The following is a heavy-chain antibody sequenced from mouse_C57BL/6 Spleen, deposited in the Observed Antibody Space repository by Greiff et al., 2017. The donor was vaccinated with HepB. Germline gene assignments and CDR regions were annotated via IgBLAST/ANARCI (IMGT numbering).Heavy chain of an antibody. CDR3: VRGPLTADY. CDR1: GFSFNTYA. Sequence: EAGGGLVQPKGSLKLSCAASGFSFNTYAMNWVRQAPGKGLEWVARIRSKSNNYATYYADSVKDRFTISRDDSESMLYLQMNNLKTEDTVMYYCVRGPLTADYWGQGTSVTVSS. V-gene: IGHV10-1*01. D-gene: IGHD1-2*01. J-gene: IGHJ4*01. CDR2: IRSKSNNYAT.